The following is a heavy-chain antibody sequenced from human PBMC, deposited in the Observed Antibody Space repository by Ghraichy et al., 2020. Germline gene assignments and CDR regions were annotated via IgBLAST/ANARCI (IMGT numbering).Heavy chain of an antibody. Sequence: ASVKVSCKVSGYTLTELSMHWVRRAPGKGLEWMGGLDPEDGETIYTQRFQGRVTMTADTSTDTAYMELSSLRSEDTAVYYCATRNDTGPNIEDYYGMDVWGQGTTVTVSS. CDR3: ATRNDTGPNIEDYYGMDV. CDR2: LDPEDGET. J-gene: IGHJ6*02. V-gene: IGHV1-24*01. CDR1: GYTLTELS. D-gene: IGHD1-1*01.